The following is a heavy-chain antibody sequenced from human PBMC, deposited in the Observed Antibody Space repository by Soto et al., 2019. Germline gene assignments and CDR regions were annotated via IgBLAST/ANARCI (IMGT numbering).Heavy chain of an antibody. Sequence: ASVKVSCKVSGYTLTELSMHWVRQAPGQGLEWMGWINPNSGGTNYAQKFQGWVTMTRDTSISTAYMELSRLRSDDTAVYYCASATTTSWAVYYYDSSGPFDYWGQGTLVTVSS. CDR3: ASATTTSWAVYYYDSSGPFDY. CDR1: GYTLTELS. V-gene: IGHV1-2*04. D-gene: IGHD3-22*01. J-gene: IGHJ4*02. CDR2: INPNSGGT.